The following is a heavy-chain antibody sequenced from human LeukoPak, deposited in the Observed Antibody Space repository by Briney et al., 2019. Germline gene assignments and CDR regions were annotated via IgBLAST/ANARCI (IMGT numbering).Heavy chain of an antibody. D-gene: IGHD3-3*01. V-gene: IGHV4-59*01. J-gene: IGHJ3*02. CDR3: VRRITIFGSDAFDI. CDR1: GGSISSYY. CDR2: IYYSGST. Sequence: SETLSLTCTVSGGSISSYYWSWIRQPPGKGLEWIGYIYYSGSTNYNPSLKSRVTISVDTSKNQFSLKLSSVTAADTAVYYCVRRITIFGSDAFDIWGQGTMVTVSS.